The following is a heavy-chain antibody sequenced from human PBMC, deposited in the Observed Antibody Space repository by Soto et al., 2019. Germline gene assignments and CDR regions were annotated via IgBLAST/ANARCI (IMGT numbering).Heavy chain of an antibody. J-gene: IGHJ5*02. CDR1: GDSVSSPYY. CDR3: ARSAGWYAIHA. CDR2: VFHTGTT. Sequence: QVQLQESGPGLVKPSGTLSLTCAVSGDSVSSPYYWCWVRQPPGKGLEWIGEVFHTGTTSYNPSLRSRVTISMDMSINQFSLYLSSVTAADTAVYYCARSAGWYAIHAWGPGTLVIVSS. V-gene: IGHV4-4*02. D-gene: IGHD6-19*01.